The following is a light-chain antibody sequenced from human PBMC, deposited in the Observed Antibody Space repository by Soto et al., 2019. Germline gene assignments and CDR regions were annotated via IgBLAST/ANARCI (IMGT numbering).Light chain of an antibody. CDR1: QSLSSSSSS. V-gene: IGKV3-20*01. J-gene: IGKJ1*01. CDR2: GAS. CDR3: QQHGTSPT. Sequence: EIVLTHSPGTLSLYPWEIATLSCRASQSLSSSSSSLAWFRQKPGQAPRLLIYGASSRATGIPDRFSGSGSGTDFTLTISRLEPEDFAVYHCQQHGTSPTFGQGTKVDNK.